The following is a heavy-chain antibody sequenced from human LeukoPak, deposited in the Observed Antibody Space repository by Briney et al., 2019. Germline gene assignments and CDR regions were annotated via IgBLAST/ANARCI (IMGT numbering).Heavy chain of an antibody. CDR1: GGSFSGYY. Sequence: PSETLSLTCAVYGGSFSGYYWSWIRQPPGKGLEWIGEINHSGSTNYNPSLKSRVTISVDTSKNQFSLNLSSVTAADTAVYYCARASGSDYWGQGTLVTVSS. D-gene: IGHD3-10*01. CDR3: ARASGSDY. CDR2: INHSGST. V-gene: IGHV4-34*01. J-gene: IGHJ4*02.